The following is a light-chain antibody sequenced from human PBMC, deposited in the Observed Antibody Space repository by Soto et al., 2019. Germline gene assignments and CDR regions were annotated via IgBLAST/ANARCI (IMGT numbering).Light chain of an antibody. CDR1: QSLVYTDGDTY. Sequence: DVVVTHSPLSLPFTLGRPASISCRSMQSLVYTDGDTYLNWFQQRPGQSPRRLIFRVSNRGSGVTDRFSGSGSRTDVTLKISRVEAEDVGVSYFLQGTHSPPYTFGQGTKLEIK. CDR3: LQGTHSPPYT. V-gene: IGKV2-30*01. J-gene: IGKJ2*01. CDR2: RVS.